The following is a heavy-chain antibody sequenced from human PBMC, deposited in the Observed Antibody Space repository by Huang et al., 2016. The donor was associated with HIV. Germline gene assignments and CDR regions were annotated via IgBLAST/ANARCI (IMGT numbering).Heavy chain of an antibody. Sequence: QVQLVQSGAEVKKPGASVKVSCKASGYTFSSFGISWVRQAPGQGREWGGRISVYNGNTKFAQKFQGRLTMTTDTSTSTAYMELRSLRSDDTAVYYCARGGGIQLWLLGYYYMDVWGNGTTVTVSS. CDR2: ISVYNGNT. D-gene: IGHD5-18*01. CDR3: ARGGGIQLWLLGYYYMDV. J-gene: IGHJ6*03. CDR1: GYTFSSFG. V-gene: IGHV1-18*01.